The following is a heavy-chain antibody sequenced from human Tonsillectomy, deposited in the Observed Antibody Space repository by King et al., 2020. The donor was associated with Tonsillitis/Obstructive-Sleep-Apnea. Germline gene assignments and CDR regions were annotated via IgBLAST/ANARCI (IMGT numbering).Heavy chain of an antibody. CDR1: GFSLTTSRVG. CDR3: ARGATGDKGGGHSYSYYYMDV. CDR2: IFWDDDK. Sequence: TLKESGPTLVKPTQTLTLTCTFSGFSLTTSRVGVGWIRQPPGQALEWLALIFWDDDKRYRSSLKSRLTITKDTSKNQVVLTMTNMDPVDTATYYCARGATGDKGGGHSYSYYYMDVWGKGTTVTVSS. D-gene: IGHD3-10*01. J-gene: IGHJ6*03. V-gene: IGHV2-5*02.